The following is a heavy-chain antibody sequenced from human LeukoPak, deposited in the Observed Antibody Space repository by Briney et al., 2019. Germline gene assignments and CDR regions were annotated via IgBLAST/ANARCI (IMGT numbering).Heavy chain of an antibody. Sequence: GGSLRLSCAASGFTFSSYWMSWVRQAPGKGLEWVANIKQDGSEKYYVDSVKGRFTISRDNSKNTLYLQMNSLRAEDTAVYYCAKDRSSSLKQYFQHWGQGTLVTVSS. D-gene: IGHD6-13*01. CDR3: AKDRSSSLKQYFQH. CDR2: IKQDGSEK. J-gene: IGHJ1*01. CDR1: GFTFSSYW. V-gene: IGHV3-7*03.